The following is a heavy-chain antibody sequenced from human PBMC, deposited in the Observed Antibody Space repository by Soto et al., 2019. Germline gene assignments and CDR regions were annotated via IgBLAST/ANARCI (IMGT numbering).Heavy chain of an antibody. Sequence: PSETLSLTCSVSGADINTYSWTWIRQPAGKGLEWIGRIYTSASINYNPSLKGRVTLSVDTSTNQVSLRLASVTAADTAIYYCARDREAGYNFYYGMDVWGKGTKVTVS. D-gene: IGHD6-19*01. J-gene: IGHJ6*04. CDR2: IYTSASI. V-gene: IGHV4-4*07. CDR3: ARDREAGYNFYYGMDV. CDR1: GADINTYS.